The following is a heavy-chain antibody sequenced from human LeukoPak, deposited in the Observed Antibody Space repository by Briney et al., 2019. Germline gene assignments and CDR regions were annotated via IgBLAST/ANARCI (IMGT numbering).Heavy chain of an antibody. Sequence: ASVKVSCKASGYTSTNYGISWVRQAPGQGLEWMGWISINSGNTGYAQKFQGRVTMTRNTSISTAYMELSSLRSEDTAVYYCARGTLGATPPGSYYYYYYYMDVWGKGTTVTISS. CDR1: GYTSTNYG. CDR3: ARGTLGATPPGSYYYYYYYMDV. D-gene: IGHD1-26*01. V-gene: IGHV1-8*02. J-gene: IGHJ6*03. CDR2: ISINSGNT.